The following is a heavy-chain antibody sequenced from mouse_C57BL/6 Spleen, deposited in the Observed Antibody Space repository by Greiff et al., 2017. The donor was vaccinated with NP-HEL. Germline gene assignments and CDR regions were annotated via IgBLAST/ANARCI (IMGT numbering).Heavy chain of an antibody. Sequence: EVKLVESGGGLVKPGGSLKLSCAASGFTFSDYGMHWVRQAPEKGLEWVAYISSGSSTIYYADTVKGRFTISRDNAKNTLFLQMTSLRSEDTAMYYCARSQTFYFDYWGQGTTLTVSS. V-gene: IGHV5-17*01. J-gene: IGHJ2*01. D-gene: IGHD1-1*01. CDR3: ARSQTFYFDY. CDR1: GFTFSDYG. CDR2: ISSGSSTI.